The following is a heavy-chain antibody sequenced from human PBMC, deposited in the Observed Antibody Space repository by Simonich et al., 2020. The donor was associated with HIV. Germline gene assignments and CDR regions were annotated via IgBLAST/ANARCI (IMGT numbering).Heavy chain of an antibody. J-gene: IGHJ5*01. Sequence: QVQLQQWGAGLLKPSETLSLTCAVYGRSLRGSYWGWIRQPPGKGLEWIGKISHSGNNNYTQSLKGRVTISVDPTKHQCSLKRNSLTAADTAVYYCARGGACSGDCDNWFDSWGQGTLVTVSS. CDR1: GRSLRGSY. V-gene: IGHV4-34*01. D-gene: IGHD2-21*02. CDR3: ARGGACSGDCDNWFDS. CDR2: ISHSGNN.